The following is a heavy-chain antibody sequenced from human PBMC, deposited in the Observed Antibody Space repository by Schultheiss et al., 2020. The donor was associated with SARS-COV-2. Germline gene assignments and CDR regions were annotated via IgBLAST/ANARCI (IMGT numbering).Heavy chain of an antibody. V-gene: IGHV3-66*01. CDR2: IYSGGST. CDR1: GFTFSSYS. CDR3: ARDRWAMASYNWNDVVDY. J-gene: IGHJ4*02. D-gene: IGHD1-20*01. Sequence: GGSLRLSCAASGFTFSSYSMNWVRQAPGKGLEWVSLIYSGGSTYYADSVKGRFSISRDNSKNMMYLQMNSLRAEDMAVYYCARDRWAMASYNWNDVVDYWGQGTLVTVSS.